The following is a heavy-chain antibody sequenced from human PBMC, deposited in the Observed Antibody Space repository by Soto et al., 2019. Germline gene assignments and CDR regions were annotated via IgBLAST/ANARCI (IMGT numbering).Heavy chain of an antibody. D-gene: IGHD2-15*01. CDR2: INDSGST. CDR3: VRGIHRYCSGGTCYSNGRAFDI. Sequence: SETLSLTCAVYGGSFSDYYWSWVRQPPGKGLEWIGEINDSGSTNYNPSLKSRVTISVDTSKNQFSLTPNSVTAADTDVYYCVRGIHRYCSGGTCYSNGRAFDIWGQGTMVTVSS. J-gene: IGHJ3*02. CDR1: GGSFSDYY. V-gene: IGHV4-34*01.